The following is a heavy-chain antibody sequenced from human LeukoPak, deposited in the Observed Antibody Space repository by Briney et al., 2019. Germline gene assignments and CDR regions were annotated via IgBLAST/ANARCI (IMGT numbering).Heavy chain of an antibody. J-gene: IGHJ6*04. Sequence: GASVKVSCKASGYTFTSYGISWARQAPGQGLEWMGWISAYNGNTNYAQKLQGRVTMTTDTSTSTAYMELRSLRSDDTAVYYCARVEAVSAYYYYGMDVWGKGTTVTVSS. CDR2: ISAYNGNT. CDR3: ARVEAVSAYYYYGMDV. V-gene: IGHV1-18*01. D-gene: IGHD5/OR15-5a*01. CDR1: GYTFTSYG.